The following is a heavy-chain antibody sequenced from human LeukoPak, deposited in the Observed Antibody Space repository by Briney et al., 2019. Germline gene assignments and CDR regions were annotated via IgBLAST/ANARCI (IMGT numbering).Heavy chain of an antibody. J-gene: IGHJ4*02. CDR3: ARLVTTVTTNDY. D-gene: IGHD4-17*01. CDR2: INPNSGGT. Sequence: ASVKVSCKASGYTFTGYYMHWVRQAPGQGLEWMGWINPNSGGTNYAQKFQGRVTMTRDTSISTAYMELSRLRSDDTAVYYCARLVTTVTTNDYWGQGTLVTVSS. V-gene: IGHV1-2*02. CDR1: GYTFTGYY.